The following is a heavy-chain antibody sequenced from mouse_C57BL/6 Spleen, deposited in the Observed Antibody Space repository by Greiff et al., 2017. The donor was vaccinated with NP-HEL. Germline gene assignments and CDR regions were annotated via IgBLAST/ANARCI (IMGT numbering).Heavy chain of an antibody. CDR3: AFWDSSGSAWFAY. CDR1: GFNIKNTY. V-gene: IGHV14-3*01. D-gene: IGHD3-2*02. J-gene: IGHJ3*01. Sequence: EVKLVESVAELVRPGASVKLSCTASGFNIKNTYMHWVKQRPEQGLEWIGRIDPANGNTKYAPKFQGKATITADTSSNTAYLQLSSLTSEDTAIYYCAFWDSSGSAWFAYWGQGTLVTVSA. CDR2: IDPANGNT.